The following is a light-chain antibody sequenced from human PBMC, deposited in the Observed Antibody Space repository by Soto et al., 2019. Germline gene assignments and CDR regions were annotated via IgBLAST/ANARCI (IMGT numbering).Light chain of an antibody. CDR1: QSVRDN. CDR2: DAS. V-gene: IGKV3-15*01. Sequence: VLTKSPGTLSLSPGERATLSCRASQSVRDNLAWYQQKPGQAPRLLIYDASTRATGIPARFSGSGSGTDFTLTISGLQSEDFAVYYCQQYNNWPQTFGQGTKVDI. CDR3: QQYNNWPQT. J-gene: IGKJ1*01.